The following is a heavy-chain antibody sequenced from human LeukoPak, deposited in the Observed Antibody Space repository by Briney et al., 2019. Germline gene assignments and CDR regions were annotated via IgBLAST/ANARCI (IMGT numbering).Heavy chain of an antibody. J-gene: IGHJ4*02. CDR2: IYTSGST. D-gene: IGHD2/OR15-2a*01. CDR1: GASISSYH. CDR3: ASDRGTTTGYFFDF. V-gene: IGHV4-4*07. Sequence: SETLSLTCTVSGASISSYHWSWIRQPAGRGLEWIGRIYTSGSTSYNPSLNSRITMSVDTSKNLFSLRLSSVTAADTAVYYCASDRGTTTGYFFDFWGQRALVTVSS.